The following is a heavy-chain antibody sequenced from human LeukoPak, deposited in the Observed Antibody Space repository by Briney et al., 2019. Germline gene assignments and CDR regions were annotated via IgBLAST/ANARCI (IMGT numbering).Heavy chain of an antibody. Sequence: GGSLRLSCAASGFTFSSSAMSWVRQAPGKGLDWVSAISGSGTGTYYADSVKGRFTVSRDNSKNTLYLQMNSLRAEDTAVYYCAKEGGTGTRFDYWGQGTLVTVSS. J-gene: IGHJ4*02. CDR3: AKEGGTGTRFDY. CDR1: GFTFSSSA. D-gene: IGHD1-7*01. V-gene: IGHV3-23*01. CDR2: ISGSGTGT.